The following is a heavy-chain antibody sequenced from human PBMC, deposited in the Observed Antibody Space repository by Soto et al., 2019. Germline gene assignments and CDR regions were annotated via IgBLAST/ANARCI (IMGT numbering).Heavy chain of an antibody. Sequence: SVKVSCKASGGTFSSYAISWVRQAPGQGLEWMGGIIPIFGTANYAQKFQGRVTITADESTSTAYMELSSLRSEDTAVYYCARGSRYSSSWYLGYFQHWGQGTLVTVSS. V-gene: IGHV1-69*13. D-gene: IGHD6-13*01. CDR3: ARGSRYSSSWYLGYFQH. CDR2: IIPIFGTA. CDR1: GGTFSSYA. J-gene: IGHJ1*01.